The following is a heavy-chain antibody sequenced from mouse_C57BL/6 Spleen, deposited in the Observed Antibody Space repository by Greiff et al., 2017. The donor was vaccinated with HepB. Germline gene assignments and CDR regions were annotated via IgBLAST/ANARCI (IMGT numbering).Heavy chain of an antibody. CDR3: ARGYDYDGAWFAY. V-gene: IGHV1-20*01. CDR2: INPYNGDT. D-gene: IGHD2-4*01. CDR1: GYSFTGYF. J-gene: IGHJ3*01. Sequence: EVQLQQSGPELVKPGDSVKISCKASGYSFTGYFMNWVMQSHGKSLEWIGRINPYNGDTFYNQKFKGKATLTVDKSSSTAHMELRSLTSEDSAVYDCARGYDYDGAWFAYWGQGTLVTVSA.